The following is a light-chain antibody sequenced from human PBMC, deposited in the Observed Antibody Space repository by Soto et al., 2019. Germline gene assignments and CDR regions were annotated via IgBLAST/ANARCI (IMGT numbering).Light chain of an antibody. CDR2: AAS. Sequence: EIVLTQSPGTLSLSPGERATLSCRASQSVSANFVAWYQQKPGQPPRLFIFAASGGAAGIPDRFSGSGSGTDFTLTISRLEPEDFSVYYCQQYGSSPYTFAQGTKVDIK. CDR3: QQYGSSPYT. V-gene: IGKV3-20*01. J-gene: IGKJ2*01. CDR1: QSVSANF.